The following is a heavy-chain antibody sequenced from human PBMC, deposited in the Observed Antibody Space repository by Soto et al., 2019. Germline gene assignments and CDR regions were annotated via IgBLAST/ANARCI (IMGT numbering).Heavy chain of an antibody. CDR2: INPNSGGT. Sequence: ASVKVSCKASGYTFTGYYMHWVRQAPGQGLEWMGWINPNSGGTSYAQKFQGWVTMTRDTSISTAYMELSRLRSDDTAVYYCAREGGSSMVRGVIITYSGGMDVWGQGTTVTVSS. CDR1: GYTFTGYY. CDR3: AREGGSSMVRGVIITYSGGMDV. V-gene: IGHV1-2*04. J-gene: IGHJ6*02. D-gene: IGHD3-10*01.